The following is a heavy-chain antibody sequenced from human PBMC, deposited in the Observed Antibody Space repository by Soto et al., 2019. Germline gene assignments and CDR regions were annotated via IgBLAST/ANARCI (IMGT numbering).Heavy chain of an antibody. CDR3: ARHYDILTGYLDD. CDR1: GGSISSSSYY. J-gene: IGHJ4*02. CDR2: IYYSGST. Sequence: SETLSLTCTVSGGSISSSSYYWGWIRQPPGKGLEWIGSIYYSGSTYYNPSLKSRVTISVDTSKNQFSLKLSSVTAADTAVYYCARHYDILTGYLDDRGQGTLVTVSS. D-gene: IGHD3-9*01. V-gene: IGHV4-39*01.